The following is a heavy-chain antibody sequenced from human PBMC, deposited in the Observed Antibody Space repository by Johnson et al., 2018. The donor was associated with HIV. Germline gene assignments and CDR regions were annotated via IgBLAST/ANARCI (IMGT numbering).Heavy chain of an antibody. V-gene: IGHV3-15*05. Sequence: EVQLVESGGGLVQPGGSLRLSCAASGFTVSSNYMSWVRRAPGKGLEWVGRIKSRTDGGTLDYAASVNGRFTISRDNSNNSLYLQMNSLRTEDTALYYCATDEGIAVADHAFDIWGQGTLVTVSS. CDR3: ATDEGIAVADHAFDI. D-gene: IGHD6-19*01. CDR1: GFTVSSNY. J-gene: IGHJ3*02. CDR2: IKSRTDGGTL.